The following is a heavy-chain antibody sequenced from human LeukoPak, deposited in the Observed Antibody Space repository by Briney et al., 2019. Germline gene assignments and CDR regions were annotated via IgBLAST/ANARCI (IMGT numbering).Heavy chain of an antibody. CDR2: ISGSGGST. V-gene: IGHV3-23*01. Sequence: PGGSLRLSCTVSGFTFRNAWMSWVRQAPGKGLEWVSAISGSGGSTYYADSVKGRFTISRDNSKNTLYLQMNSLRAEDTAVYYCAKPDSVAGQFDYWGQGTLVTVST. CDR1: GFTFRNAW. J-gene: IGHJ4*02. CDR3: AKPDSVAGQFDY. D-gene: IGHD6-19*01.